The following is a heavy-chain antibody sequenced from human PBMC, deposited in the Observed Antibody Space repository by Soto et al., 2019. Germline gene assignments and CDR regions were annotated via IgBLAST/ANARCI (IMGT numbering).Heavy chain of an antibody. V-gene: IGHV3-7*01. J-gene: IGHJ6*02. CDR3: ARVHSYDSSGYWGVYYYYGMDV. Sequence: QPGGSLRLSCAASGFTLSSHWMSWFRQAPGKGLQWVANVKGDGSEEFYVDSVRGRFTISRDNANNSLFLQMNSLRVDDTAMYFCARVHSYDSSGYWGVYYYYGMDVWGQGTTVTVSS. CDR1: GFTLSSHW. CDR2: VKGDGSEE. D-gene: IGHD3-22*01.